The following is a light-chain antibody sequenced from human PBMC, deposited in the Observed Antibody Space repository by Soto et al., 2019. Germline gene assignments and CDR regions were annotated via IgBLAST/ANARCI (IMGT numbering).Light chain of an antibody. CDR3: PAWDDSLTGPV. CDR2: GND. J-gene: IGLJ3*02. CDR1: SSNIGSHT. Sequence: QSVLTQPPSASGTPGQRVAISCSGSSSNIGSHTVNWYQQLPGTAPKLLIYGNDQRPSGVPDRFSGSKSGTSASLAISGLQCEDEVDYNCPAWDDSLTGPVFGGGTTLSVL. V-gene: IGLV1-44*01.